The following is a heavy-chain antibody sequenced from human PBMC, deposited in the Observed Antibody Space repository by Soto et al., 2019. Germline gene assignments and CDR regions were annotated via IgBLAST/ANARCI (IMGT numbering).Heavy chain of an antibody. D-gene: IGHD4-17*01. V-gene: IGHV1-18*01. CDR1: GYTFTSYG. CDR2: ISAYNGNT. CDR3: ARDPLMAVTTPNDAFDI. Sequence: QVQLVQSGAEVKKPGASVKVSCKASGYTFTSYGISWVRQAPGQGLEWMGWISAYNGNTNYAQKLQGRVTMTTDTAXSXXYMELRSLRSDDTAVYYCARDPLMAVTTPNDAFDIWGQGTMVTVSS. J-gene: IGHJ3*02.